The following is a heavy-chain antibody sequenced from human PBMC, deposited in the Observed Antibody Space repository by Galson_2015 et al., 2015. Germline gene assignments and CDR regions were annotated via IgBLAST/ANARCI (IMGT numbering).Heavy chain of an antibody. CDR2: INPSGGST. J-gene: IGHJ3*02. Sequence: SVKVSCKASGYTFTSYYMHWVRQAPGQGLEWMGIINPSGGSTSYAQKFQGRVTMTRDTSTSTVYMELSSLRSEDTAVYYCARSVAGKPPLCDAFDIWGQGTMVTVSS. CDR3: ARSVAGKPPLCDAFDI. CDR1: GYTFTSYY. V-gene: IGHV1-46*01. D-gene: IGHD6-19*01.